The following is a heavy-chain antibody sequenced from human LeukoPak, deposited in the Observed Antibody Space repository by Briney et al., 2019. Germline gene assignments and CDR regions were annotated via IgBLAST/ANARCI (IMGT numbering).Heavy chain of an antibody. Sequence: GGSLRLSCAASGFTFSSYAMSWVRQAPGKGLEWVSAISGSGGSTYYADSVKGRFTISRDNSKNTLYLQMNSLRAEDTAVYYCANGGIYSYCSSTSCYLTPFDYWGQGTLVTVSS. D-gene: IGHD2-2*01. J-gene: IGHJ4*02. CDR1: GFTFSSYA. V-gene: IGHV3-23*01. CDR2: ISGSGGST. CDR3: ANGGIYSYCSSTSCYLTPFDY.